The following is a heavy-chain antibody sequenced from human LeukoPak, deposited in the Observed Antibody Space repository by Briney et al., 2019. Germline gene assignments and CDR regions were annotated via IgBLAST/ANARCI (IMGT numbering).Heavy chain of an antibody. CDR2: IYYSGST. CDR1: GGSISSYY. V-gene: IGHV4-59*06. CDR3: ARDRGHDYGDYAFDY. D-gene: IGHD4-17*01. Sequence: TSETLSLTCTVSGGSISSYYWSWIRQHPGKGLEWIGYIYYSGSTYYNPSLKSRVTISVDTSKNQFSLKLSSVTAADTAVYYCARDRGHDYGDYAFDYWGQGTLVTVSS. J-gene: IGHJ4*02.